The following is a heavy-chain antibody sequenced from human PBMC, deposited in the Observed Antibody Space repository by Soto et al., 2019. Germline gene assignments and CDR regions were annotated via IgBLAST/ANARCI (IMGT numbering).Heavy chain of an antibody. CDR2: ISSSSSYI. CDR3: ARLGEYSSSSADY. Sequence: EVQLVESGGGLVKPGGSLRLSCAASGFTFSSYSMNWVRQAPGKGLEWVSSISSSSSYIYYADSVKGRFTISRDNAKNSLYLQMNSLRAEDTAVYYCARLGEYSSSSADYWGQGTLVTVSS. CDR1: GFTFSSYS. J-gene: IGHJ4*02. V-gene: IGHV3-21*01. D-gene: IGHD6-6*01.